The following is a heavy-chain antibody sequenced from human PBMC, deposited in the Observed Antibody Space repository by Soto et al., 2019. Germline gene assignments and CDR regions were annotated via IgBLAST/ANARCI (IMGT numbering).Heavy chain of an antibody. V-gene: IGHV1-2*02. CDR3: ARARIAAAGFRWFDP. Sequence: ASVQVSCKASGSTFTGYYMNWLLQAPVQGLEWLGWINPNSGGTNYAQKFQGRVTMTRDTSISTAYMELSRLRSDDTAVYYCARARIAAAGFRWFDPWGQGTLVTVSS. D-gene: IGHD6-13*01. CDR2: INPNSGGT. J-gene: IGHJ5*02. CDR1: GSTFTGYY.